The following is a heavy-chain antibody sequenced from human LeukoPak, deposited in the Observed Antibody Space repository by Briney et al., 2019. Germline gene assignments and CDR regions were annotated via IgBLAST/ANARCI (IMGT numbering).Heavy chain of an antibody. V-gene: IGHV4-39*01. CDR1: GGSISSSSYY. Sequence: ETLSLTCTVSGGSISSSSYYWGWIRQPPGKGLEWVGSIYYSGSTYYNPSLKSRVTISVDTSKNQFSLKLSSVTAADTAVYYFVAVAVRVDYWGQGTLVTVSS. CDR3: VAVAVRVDY. J-gene: IGHJ4*02. CDR2: IYYSGST. D-gene: IGHD6-19*01.